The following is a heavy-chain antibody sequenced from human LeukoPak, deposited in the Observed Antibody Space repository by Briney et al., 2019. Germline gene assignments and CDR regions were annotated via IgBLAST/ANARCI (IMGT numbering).Heavy chain of an antibody. D-gene: IGHD2-15*01. J-gene: IGHJ5*02. V-gene: IGHV1-2*02. Sequence: GASVKVSCKPSGYTFTTYYIHWVRQAPGQGLEWMGWINPNSGGTDYAQKFQGRVTMTRDTSISTAYMELSRLTYDDTAVYYCAGGVGGGSLGRFDPWGQGTLVTVSS. CDR2: INPNSGGT. CDR3: AGGVGGGSLGRFDP. CDR1: GYTFTTYY.